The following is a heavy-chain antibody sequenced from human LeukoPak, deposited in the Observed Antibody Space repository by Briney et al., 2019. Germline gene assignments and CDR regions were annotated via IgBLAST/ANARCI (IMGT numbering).Heavy chain of an antibody. CDR1: GFTFSSYA. CDR2: ISGSGGST. CDR3: AKDLEWLLTVPYFDY. J-gene: IGHJ4*02. D-gene: IGHD3-3*01. Sequence: GGSLRLSCAASGFTFSSYAMGWVRQAPGKGLEWVSAISGSGGSTYYADSVKGRFPISRDNSKNTLYLQMNSLRTEDTAVYYCAKDLEWLLTVPYFDYWGQGTLVTVSS. V-gene: IGHV3-23*01.